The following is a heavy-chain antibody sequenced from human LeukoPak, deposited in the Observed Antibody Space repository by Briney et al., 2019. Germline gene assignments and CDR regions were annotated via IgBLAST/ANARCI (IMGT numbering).Heavy chain of an antibody. V-gene: IGHV3-23*01. Sequence: GGSLRLSCIASEFAFSDYAMSWVRQAPGKGPEWVSTISRNSATWYADSAMGRFTISRDNSKSTLYLQMNSLRGEDTALYYCADFGSGSYIFDYWGQGSLVTVSS. CDR1: EFAFSDYA. CDR3: ADFGSGSYIFDY. J-gene: IGHJ4*02. D-gene: IGHD3-10*01. CDR2: ISRNSAT.